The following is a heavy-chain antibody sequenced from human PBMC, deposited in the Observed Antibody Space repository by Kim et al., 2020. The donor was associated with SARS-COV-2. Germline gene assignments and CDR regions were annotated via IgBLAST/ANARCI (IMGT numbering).Heavy chain of an antibody. CDR1: GFTFDDYA. CDR3: AKDLSSGWYSYYYYGMDV. V-gene: IGHV3-9*01. Sequence: GGSLRLSCAASGFTFDDYAMHWVRQAPGKGLEWVSGISWNSGSIGYADSVKGRFTISRDNAKNSLYLQMNSLRAEDTALYYCAKDLSSGWYSYYYYGMDVWGQGTTVTVSS. J-gene: IGHJ6*02. D-gene: IGHD6-19*01. CDR2: ISWNSGSI.